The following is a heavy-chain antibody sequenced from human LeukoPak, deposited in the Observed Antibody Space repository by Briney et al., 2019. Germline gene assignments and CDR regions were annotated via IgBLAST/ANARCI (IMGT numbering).Heavy chain of an antibody. J-gene: IGHJ4*02. CDR1: GGSVSSGSYY. Sequence: SETLSLTCTVSGGSVSSGSYYWSWIRQPPGKGLEWIGYIYYSGSTNYNPSLKSRVTISVDTSKNQFSLKLSSVTAADTAVYYCAREGGDYPTAYFDYWGQGTLVTVSS. CDR2: IYYSGST. V-gene: IGHV4-61*01. D-gene: IGHD4-17*01. CDR3: AREGGDYPTAYFDY.